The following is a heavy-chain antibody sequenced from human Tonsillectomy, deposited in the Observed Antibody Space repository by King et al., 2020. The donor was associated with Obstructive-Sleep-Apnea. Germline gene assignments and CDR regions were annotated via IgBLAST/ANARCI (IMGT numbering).Heavy chain of an antibody. D-gene: IGHD3-16*02. CDR1: GGSISSVHFY. Sequence: QLQESGPGLVKPSQTLSLTCTVSGGSISSVHFYWSCIRQPPGKGLEWIAFIYYSGRTDYNPSLKSRLTISVDTSKKQFSLKLTSVTAADTAVYYCASGAYIWGSYRQLDYWGQGTLVIVSS. J-gene: IGHJ4*02. CDR3: ASGAYIWGSYRQLDY. V-gene: IGHV4-30-4*01. CDR2: IYYSGRT.